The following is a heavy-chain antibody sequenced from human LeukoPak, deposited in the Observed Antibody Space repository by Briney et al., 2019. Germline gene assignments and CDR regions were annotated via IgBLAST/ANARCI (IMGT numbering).Heavy chain of an antibody. D-gene: IGHD6-6*01. CDR2: ISYDGSNK. CDR3: AREESSSPDLDY. V-gene: IGHV3-30-3*01. J-gene: IGHJ4*02. CDR1: GFTFSSYA. Sequence: GGSLRLSCAASGFTFSSYAMHWVRQAPGKGLEWVAVISYDGSNKYYADSVKGRFTISRDNSKNTLYLQMNSLTLQDTAMYYCAREESSSPDLDYWGQGTLVTVSS.